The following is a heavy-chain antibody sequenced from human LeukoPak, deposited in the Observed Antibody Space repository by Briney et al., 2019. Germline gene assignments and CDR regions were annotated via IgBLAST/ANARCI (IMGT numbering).Heavy chain of an antibody. J-gene: IGHJ4*02. CDR3: ARVPYYYDSSGEPT. Sequence: GASVKVSCKASGYTFTSYGISWVRQAPGQGLEWMGWISAYNGNTNYAQKLQGRVTMTTDTSTSTAHMELRSLRSDDTAVYYCARVPYYYDSSGEPTWGQGTLVTVSS. CDR2: ISAYNGNT. V-gene: IGHV1-18*01. D-gene: IGHD3-22*01. CDR1: GYTFTSYG.